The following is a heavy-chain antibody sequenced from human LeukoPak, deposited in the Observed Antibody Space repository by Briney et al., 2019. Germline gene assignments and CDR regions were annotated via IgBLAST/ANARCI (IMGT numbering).Heavy chain of an antibody. CDR3: ARGFHPQLQVHRY. CDR1: VGRSCSYA. D-gene: IGHD1-7*01. V-gene: IGHV1-69*13. Sequence: ASAKVSCEASVGRSCSYAYNSVRQAPGQGLEWMGGIIPIFGKTNYAQKFQGRVTISADDSRSTAYMELSSLTFEDTAVYYCARGFHPQLQVHRYWGQGTLVAVSS. CDR2: IIPIFGKT. J-gene: IGHJ4*02.